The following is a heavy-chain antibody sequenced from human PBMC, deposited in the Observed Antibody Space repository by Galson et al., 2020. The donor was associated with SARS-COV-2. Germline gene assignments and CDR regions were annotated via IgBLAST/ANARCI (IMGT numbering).Heavy chain of an antibody. D-gene: IGHD2-15*01. V-gene: IGHV4-4*02. J-gene: IGHJ4*02. CDR2: IYQSGTT. CDR1: GDSISSANW. CDR3: ARSQYCSGGSCSTFAY. Sequence: SETLSLTCAVSGDSISSANWWSWVRQPPGKGLERIGEIYQSGTTNYNPSLKSRVTISVDKSKNQFSLNLNSVTAADTATYYCARSQYCSGGSCSTFAYWGQGTLVTVSS.